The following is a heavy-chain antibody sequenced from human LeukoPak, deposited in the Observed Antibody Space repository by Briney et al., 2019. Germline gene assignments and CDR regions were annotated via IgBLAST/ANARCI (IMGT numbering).Heavy chain of an antibody. CDR2: INHSGST. D-gene: IGHD3-10*01. CDR3: ARSDGYGLVDI. J-gene: IGHJ3*02. Sequence: PSETLSLTCAVYGGSFSGYYWSWIRQPPGKGLEWIGEINHSGSTNYNPPLKSRVTISVDTSKNQFSLKLSSVTAAVTAVYYCARSDGYGLVDIWGQGTMVTVSS. CDR1: GGSFSGYY. V-gene: IGHV4-34*01.